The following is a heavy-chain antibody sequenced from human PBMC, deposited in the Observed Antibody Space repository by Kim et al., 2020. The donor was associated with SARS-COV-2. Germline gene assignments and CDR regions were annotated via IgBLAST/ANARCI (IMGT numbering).Heavy chain of an antibody. Sequence: SETLSLTCTVSGGSISDKIFYWGWIRQPPGMGLEWIGSIHYRGDTQYNPSLETRLTMSVDTSRNQFSLRLTSVTAADTAIYYCARPPLDWGQGTLVTVSS. V-gene: IGHV4-39*01. CDR2: IHYRGDT. CDR3: ARPPLD. CDR1: GGSISDKIFY. J-gene: IGHJ1*01. D-gene: IGHD6-13*01.